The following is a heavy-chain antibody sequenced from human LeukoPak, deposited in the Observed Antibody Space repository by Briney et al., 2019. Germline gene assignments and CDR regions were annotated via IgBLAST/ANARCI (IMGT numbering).Heavy chain of an antibody. CDR2: IWYDGSNK. D-gene: IGHD5-18*01. CDR3: ARGNVDTAMAPYY. Sequence: GRSLRLSCAASGFTFSSYGMHWVRQAPGKGLEWVAVIWYDGSNKYNADSVKGRFTISRDNSKNTLYLQMNSLRAEDTAVYYCARGNVDTAMAPYYWGQGTLVTVSS. V-gene: IGHV3-33*01. J-gene: IGHJ4*02. CDR1: GFTFSSYG.